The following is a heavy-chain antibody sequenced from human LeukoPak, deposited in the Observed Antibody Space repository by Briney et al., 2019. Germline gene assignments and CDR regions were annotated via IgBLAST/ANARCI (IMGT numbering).Heavy chain of an antibody. CDR1: GGSISSSSYS. Sequence: SETLSLTCTVSGGSISSSSYSWGWIRQPPGKGLEWIGSIYYSGSTYFNPSLKSRVSFFVDTSKNQFSLKVTSVTAADTAVYYCARHFSGSSSYYGRDYYYMDVWGKGTTVIVSS. CDR2: IYYSGST. V-gene: IGHV4-39*01. CDR3: ARHFSGSSSYYGRDYYYMDV. D-gene: IGHD3-22*01. J-gene: IGHJ6*03.